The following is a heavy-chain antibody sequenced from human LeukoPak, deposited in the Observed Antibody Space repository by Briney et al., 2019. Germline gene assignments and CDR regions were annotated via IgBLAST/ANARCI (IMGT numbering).Heavy chain of an antibody. Sequence: ASVKVSCKASGYTFTTYYMHWVRQAPGQGLEWMGIINPSGGSTSYAQKFQGRVTMTRDASTSTVYMELSSLRSEDTAVYYCARDHTVTTYYFDYWGQGTLVTVSS. CDR1: GYTFTTYY. V-gene: IGHV1-46*01. J-gene: IGHJ4*02. CDR3: ARDHTVTTYYFDY. D-gene: IGHD4-17*01. CDR2: INPSGGST.